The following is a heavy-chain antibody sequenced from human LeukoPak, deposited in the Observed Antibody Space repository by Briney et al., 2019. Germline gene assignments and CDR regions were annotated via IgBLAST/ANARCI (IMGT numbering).Heavy chain of an antibody. CDR2: IYYSGST. J-gene: IGHJ5*02. V-gene: IGHV4-59*01. Sequence: SETLSLTCAVYGGSFSGYYWSWIRQPPGKGLEWIGYIYYSGSTNYNPSLKSRVTISVDTSKNQFSLKLSSVTAADTAVYYCARHPAAYYDFWSGYYRWFDPWGQGTLVTVSS. CDR3: ARHPAAYYDFWSGYYRWFDP. D-gene: IGHD3-3*01. CDR1: GGSFSGYY.